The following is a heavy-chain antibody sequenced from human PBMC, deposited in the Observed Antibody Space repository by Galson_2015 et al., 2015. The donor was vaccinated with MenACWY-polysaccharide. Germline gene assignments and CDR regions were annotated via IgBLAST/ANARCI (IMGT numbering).Heavy chain of an antibody. CDR1: GFNFGDYG. Sequence: SLRLSCAASGFNFGDYGMIWIRQAPGKGLEWISLIRSKAYGGTPESAASVKGRFTMSRDDSKRIAYLQMNSLNTEDTAVYYCTRCSACFHDSRCSFDACDIWGQGTMVTFAS. J-gene: IGHJ3*02. CDR2: IRSKAYGGTP. V-gene: IGHV3-49*03. D-gene: IGHD3-22*01. CDR3: TRCSACFHDSRCSFDACDI.